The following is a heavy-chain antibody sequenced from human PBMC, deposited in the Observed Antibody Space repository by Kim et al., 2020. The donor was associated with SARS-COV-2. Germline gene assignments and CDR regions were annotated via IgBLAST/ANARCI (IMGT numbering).Heavy chain of an antibody. CDR1: GGSISSTNW. J-gene: IGHJ6*02. V-gene: IGHV4-4*02. CDR2: IYHNEST. CDR3: ARDLVRVSNGIRCLDV. D-gene: IGHD2-2*01. Sequence: SETLSLTCGVSGGSISSTNWWSWVRQPPGKGLEWIGEIYHNESTNYNPSLKSRVTISVDKSKNQFSLKLNSVTAADTAVYYCARDLVRVSNGIRCLDVWGQGTTVTVSS.